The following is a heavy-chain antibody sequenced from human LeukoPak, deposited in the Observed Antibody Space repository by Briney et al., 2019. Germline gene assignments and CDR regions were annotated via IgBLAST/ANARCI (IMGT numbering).Heavy chain of an antibody. D-gene: IGHD3-22*01. CDR2: ITSSSTTI. Sequence: GGSLRLSCAASGFPFTNYNMNWVRQAPGKGLEWVSYITSSSTTIYYADSVKGRFTISRDNAKNSLYLQMNSLRAEDTAVYYCARNLDFDSSGYPFDYWGQGTLVTVSS. CDR1: GFPFTNYN. V-gene: IGHV3-48*04. J-gene: IGHJ4*02. CDR3: ARNLDFDSSGYPFDY.